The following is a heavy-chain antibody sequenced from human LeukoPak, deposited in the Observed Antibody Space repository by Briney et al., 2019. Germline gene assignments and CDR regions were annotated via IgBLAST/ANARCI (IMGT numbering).Heavy chain of an antibody. Sequence: SGGSLRLSCAASGFTFSSYAMNWVRQAPGKGPEWVSAISGSGGSTYYADSVKGRFTISRDNSKNTLYLQMNSLRAEDTAVYYCAKRVVVADAFDIWGQGTMVTVSS. J-gene: IGHJ3*02. CDR1: GFTFSSYA. CDR3: AKRVVVADAFDI. CDR2: ISGSGGST. D-gene: IGHD3-22*01. V-gene: IGHV3-23*01.